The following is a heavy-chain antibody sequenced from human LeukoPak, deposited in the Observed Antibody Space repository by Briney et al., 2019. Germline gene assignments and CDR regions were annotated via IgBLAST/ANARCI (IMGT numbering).Heavy chain of an antibody. V-gene: IGHV4-59*01. J-gene: IGHJ4*02. CDR2: VSYSGST. D-gene: IGHD3-22*01. CDR3: AREKDYYESSGYYYTLGFDY. Sequence: SETLSLTCTVSGGSISSYYWNWLRQPPGKGLEWIGCVSYSGSTNYNPSLTSRVTISVDTSKNQFSLKLSSVTAADTAVYYCAREKDYYESSGYYYTLGFDYWGQGTLVTVSS. CDR1: GGSISSYY.